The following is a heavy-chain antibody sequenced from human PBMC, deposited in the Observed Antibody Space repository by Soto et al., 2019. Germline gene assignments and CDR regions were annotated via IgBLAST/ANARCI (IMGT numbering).Heavy chain of an antibody. CDR1: GGSISSYY. V-gene: IGHV4-59*12. J-gene: IGHJ6*02. Sequence: PSETLSLTCTVSGGSISSYYWSWIRQPPGKGLEWIGYINYSGSTYYNPSLKSRVTISVDTSKNQFSLKLSSVTAADTAVYYCAREASDELLWFGELPYGMDVWGQGTTVTVSS. D-gene: IGHD3-10*01. CDR2: INYSGST. CDR3: AREASDELLWFGELPYGMDV.